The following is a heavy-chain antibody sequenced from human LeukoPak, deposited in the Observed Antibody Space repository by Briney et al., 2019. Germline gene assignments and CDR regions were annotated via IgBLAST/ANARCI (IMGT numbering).Heavy chain of an antibody. CDR2: IYYSGST. CDR3: ARGWPYSSSWYNYYYMDV. Sequence: SETLSLTCTVSGGSISSYYWSWIRQPPGKGLEWIGYIYYSGSTNYNPSLKSRVTISVDTSKNQFSLKLSSVTAADTAVYYCARGWPYSSSWYNYYYMDVWGKGTTVTISS. CDR1: GGSISSYY. D-gene: IGHD6-13*01. J-gene: IGHJ6*03. V-gene: IGHV4-59*01.